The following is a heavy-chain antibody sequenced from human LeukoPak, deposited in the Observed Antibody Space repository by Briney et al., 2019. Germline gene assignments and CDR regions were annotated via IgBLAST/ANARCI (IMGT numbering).Heavy chain of an antibody. J-gene: IGHJ4*02. Sequence: SETLSLTCTVSGGSVSSGSYYWSWIRQPPGKGLEWIGYIYYSGSTNYNPSLKSRVTISVDTSKNQFSLKLSSVTAADTAVYYCARSARLDYWGQGTLVTVSS. D-gene: IGHD6-25*01. V-gene: IGHV4-61*01. CDR2: IYYSGST. CDR1: GGSVSSGSYY. CDR3: ARSARLDY.